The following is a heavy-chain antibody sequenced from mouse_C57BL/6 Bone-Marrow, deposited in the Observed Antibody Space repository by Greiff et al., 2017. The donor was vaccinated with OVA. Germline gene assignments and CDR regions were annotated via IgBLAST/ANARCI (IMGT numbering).Heavy chain of an antibody. Sequence: QVQLQQSGPELVKPGASVKISCKASGYAFSSSWMNWVKQRPGKGLEWIGRIYPGDGDTNYNGKFKGKATLTADKSSSTAYMQLSSLTSEDSAVYFCARFTTVVGDFDYWGQGTTLTVSS. V-gene: IGHV1-82*01. CDR2: IYPGDGDT. CDR1: GYAFSSSW. CDR3: ARFTTVVGDFDY. D-gene: IGHD1-1*01. J-gene: IGHJ2*01.